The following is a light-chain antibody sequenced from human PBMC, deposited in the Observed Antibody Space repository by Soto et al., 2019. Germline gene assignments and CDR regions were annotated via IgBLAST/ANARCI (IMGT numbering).Light chain of an antibody. CDR2: DNN. V-gene: IGLV1-51*01. J-gene: IGLJ1*01. CDR3: ATWDSSLSTGV. Sequence: QAVVTQPTSVSAAPGQKVTISCSGSSSNIGNNYVSWYQQFPGTAPQLLIYDNNNRPSGIPDRFSGSKSGTSATLDITGLQTGDEADYYCATWDSSLSTGVFGTGTKLTVL. CDR1: SSNIGNNY.